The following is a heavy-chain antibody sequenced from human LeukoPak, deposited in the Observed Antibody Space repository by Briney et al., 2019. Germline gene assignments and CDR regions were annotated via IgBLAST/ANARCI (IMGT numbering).Heavy chain of an antibody. CDR1: GYTFTSYD. V-gene: IGHV1-8*01. CDR3: ARGGLPYYSYYMDA. Sequence: GASVKVSCKASGYTFTSYDINWVRQATGQGLEWLGWMNPYNGNTGYAQKFQGRVTMTRNTSISTAYMEVSSLRPEDTAVYYCARGGLPYYSYYMDAWGKGTTVTVSS. J-gene: IGHJ6*03. CDR2: MNPYNGNT.